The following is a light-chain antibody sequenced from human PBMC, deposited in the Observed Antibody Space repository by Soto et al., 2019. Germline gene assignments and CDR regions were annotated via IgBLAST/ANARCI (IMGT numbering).Light chain of an antibody. Sequence: QSALTQPASVAGSPGQSITISCTGTSSDVGLYNLVSWYQQHPGKAPKFMIYEVSNRPSGVSNRFSGSKSGNTASLTISGLQAEDEADYYCASYTSSSTVVFGGGTKLTVL. CDR1: SSDVGLYNL. CDR2: EVS. V-gene: IGLV2-14*02. J-gene: IGLJ2*01. CDR3: ASYTSSSTVV.